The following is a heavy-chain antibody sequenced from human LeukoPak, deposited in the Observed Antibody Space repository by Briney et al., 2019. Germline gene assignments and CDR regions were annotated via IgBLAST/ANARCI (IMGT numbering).Heavy chain of an antibody. D-gene: IGHD4/OR15-4a*01. CDR2: IYSDNT. CDR3: ARRAGAYSHPYDY. V-gene: IGHV3-53*01. J-gene: IGHJ4*02. Sequence: GGSLRLSCAVSGFTFSNYAMSWVRQAQGKGLEWVSFIYSDNTHYSDSVKGRFTISRDNSKNTLYLQMNSLRAEDTAVYYCARRAGAYSHPYDYWGQGTLVTVSS. CDR1: GFTFSNYA.